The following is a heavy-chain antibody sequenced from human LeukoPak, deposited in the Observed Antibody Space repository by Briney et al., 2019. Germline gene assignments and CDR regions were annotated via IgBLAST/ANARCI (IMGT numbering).Heavy chain of an antibody. CDR3: ARETRWDFDS. V-gene: IGHV3-23*01. CDR2: ISGSGSGT. Sequence: GGSLRLSCEASGFTFSSYVMSWVRQAPGKGLEWVSTISGSGSGTYYADSVKGRFTISRDNSKNTLYVEMNSLRAEDTAVYYCARETRWDFDSWGQGTLVTVSS. D-gene: IGHD5-24*01. J-gene: IGHJ4*02. CDR1: GFTFSSYV.